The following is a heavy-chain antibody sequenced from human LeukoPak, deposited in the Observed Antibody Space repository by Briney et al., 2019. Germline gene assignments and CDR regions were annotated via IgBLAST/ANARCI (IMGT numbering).Heavy chain of an antibody. Sequence: QPGGSLRLSCAVSGFSVSSFGMSWVRQAPGKGLEWISAISLNGETTWYADYVKGQFTISRDNSKNTLYLQLTSLRAEDTAVYYCAQGFSSGWYPYWGQGSLVSVSS. CDR2: ISLNGETT. CDR3: AQGFSSGWYPY. J-gene: IGHJ4*02. CDR1: GFSVSSFG. V-gene: IGHV3-23*01. D-gene: IGHD6-19*01.